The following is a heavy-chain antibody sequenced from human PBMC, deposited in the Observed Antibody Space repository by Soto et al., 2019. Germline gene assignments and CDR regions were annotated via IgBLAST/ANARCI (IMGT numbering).Heavy chain of an antibody. J-gene: IGHJ6*02. V-gene: IGHV1-18*01. CDR3: ARLDSDYDYYYAMDV. CDR2: ISAYNGNT. CDR1: GYTFTRYG. D-gene: IGHD6-25*01. Sequence: ASVKVSCKASGYTFTRYGISWVRQAPGQGLEWMGWISAYNGNTNYAQKLQGRVTMTKDTSTSTVYMDLRSLRSDDTAVYYCARLDSDYDYYYAMDVWGQGNTVTVSS.